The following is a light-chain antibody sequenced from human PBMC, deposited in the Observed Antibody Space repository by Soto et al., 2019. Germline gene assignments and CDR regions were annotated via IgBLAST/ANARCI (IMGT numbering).Light chain of an antibody. CDR2: DVS. V-gene: IGLV2-14*01. J-gene: IGLJ2*01. Sequence: QSVLTQPASVSGSPGQSITISCTGTSSDVGSYNYVYWYQQYPGKAPKLMIYDVSNRPSGVSYRFSGSKSGNTASLTISGLQAEDEADDYCSPYTTSSTHVVFGGGTKLTVL. CDR1: SSDVGSYNY. CDR3: SPYTTSSTHVV.